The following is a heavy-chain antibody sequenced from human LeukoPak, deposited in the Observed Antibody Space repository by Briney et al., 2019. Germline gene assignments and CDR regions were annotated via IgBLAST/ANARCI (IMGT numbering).Heavy chain of an antibody. CDR2: IIPIFGTA. D-gene: IGHD2-8*01. CDR1: GGTFSSYA. Sequence: GASVKDSCKASGGTFSSYAISWVRQAPGQGLEWMGEIIPIFGTANYAQKLQGRVTITADESTSTAYMELSSLRSEDTAVYYCAREGWSLRFDGWGQGTLVTVSS. J-gene: IGHJ5*02. V-gene: IGHV1-69*13. CDR3: AREGWSLRFDG.